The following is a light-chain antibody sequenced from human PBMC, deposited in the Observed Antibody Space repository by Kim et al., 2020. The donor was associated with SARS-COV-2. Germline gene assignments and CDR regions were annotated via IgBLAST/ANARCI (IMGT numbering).Light chain of an antibody. Sequence: SLSPGESATLSCRASQSVSTYLAWYQHKPGQAPRLLIHDASNRATGIPPRFSGSGSGTDFTLTISSLEPEDFAIYYCQQRSNWPPTFGGGTKLEI. V-gene: IGKV3-11*01. J-gene: IGKJ4*01. CDR3: QQRSNWPPT. CDR2: DAS. CDR1: QSVSTY.